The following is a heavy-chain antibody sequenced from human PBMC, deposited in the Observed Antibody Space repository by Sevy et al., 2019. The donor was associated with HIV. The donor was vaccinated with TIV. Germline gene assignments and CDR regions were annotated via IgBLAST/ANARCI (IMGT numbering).Heavy chain of an antibody. D-gene: IGHD6-13*01. CDR3: ARSWEQQLHDAFDI. CDR1: GFTFSSYS. V-gene: IGHV3-21*01. CDR2: ITSRSSYI. J-gene: IGHJ3*02. Sequence: GGSLRLSCAASGFTFSSYSMNWVRQAPWKGLEWVSSITSRSSYIYYADSVKGRFTISRDNAKNSLYLQMNSLRAEDTAVYYCARSWEQQLHDAFDIWGQGTMVTVSS.